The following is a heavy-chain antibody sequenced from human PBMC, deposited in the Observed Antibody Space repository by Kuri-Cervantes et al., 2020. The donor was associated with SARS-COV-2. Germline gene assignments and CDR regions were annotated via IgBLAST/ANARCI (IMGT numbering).Heavy chain of an antibody. CDR3: ARAELGLGWFFDL. CDR2: INHSGST. D-gene: IGHD6-13*01. J-gene: IGHJ2*01. CDR1: GGSISSYY. V-gene: IGHV4-34*01. Sequence: SETLSLTCTVSGGSISSYYWSWIRQPPGKGLEWIGEINHSGSTNYNPSLKSRVTISVDTSKNQFSLKLSSVTAADTAVYYCARAELGLGWFFDLWGRGTLVTVSS.